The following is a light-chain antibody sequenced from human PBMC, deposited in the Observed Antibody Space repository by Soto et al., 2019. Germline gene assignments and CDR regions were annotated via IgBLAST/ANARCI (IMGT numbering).Light chain of an antibody. Sequence: DIQMTQSPSSLSASVGDRVTITCRASPSISTYLNWYQQKLGKAPKLLISGASSLQGGVPSRFGGSGSGTDFTLAISSLQPQDFATYYWQLGSFHLPFGGGTKLEIK. CDR2: GAS. V-gene: IGKV1-39*01. CDR3: QLGSFHLP. CDR1: PSISTY. J-gene: IGKJ4*01.